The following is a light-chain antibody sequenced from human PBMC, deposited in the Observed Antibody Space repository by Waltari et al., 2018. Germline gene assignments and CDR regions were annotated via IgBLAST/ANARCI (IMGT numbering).Light chain of an antibody. CDR3: LQYHSYSK. V-gene: IGKV1-39*01. J-gene: IGKJ2*01. CDR1: QNLRTY. CDR2: GAS. Sequence: DIQMTQSPSSLSASIGDTITVPCRASQNLRTYLNWYQQKPAKAPKLLIFGASSLPRGVPSRFTGSASGTEFTLTISSLQPDDSATYYCLQYHSYSKFGQGTKLEIK.